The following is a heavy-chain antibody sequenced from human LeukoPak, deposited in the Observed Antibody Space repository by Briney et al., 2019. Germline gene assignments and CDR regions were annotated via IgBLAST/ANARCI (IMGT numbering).Heavy chain of an antibody. CDR2: IYYSGST. CDR3: ANTYYGDYVLMG. Sequence: SETPSLTCPVSGGSISSSSYYWGWIRQPPGKVLEWIGSIYYSGSTNYNPSLKSRVTISVDTSKNQFSLKLSSVTAADTAVYYCANTYYGDYVLMGWGQGTLVTVSS. V-gene: IGHV4-39*07. J-gene: IGHJ4*02. D-gene: IGHD4-17*01. CDR1: GGSISSSSYY.